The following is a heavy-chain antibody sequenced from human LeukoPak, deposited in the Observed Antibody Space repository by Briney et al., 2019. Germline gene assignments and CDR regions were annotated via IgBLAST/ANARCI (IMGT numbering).Heavy chain of an antibody. J-gene: IGHJ6*03. Sequence: SETLSLTCAVYGGSFSGYYWSWIRQPPGKGLEWIGEINHSGSTNYNPSLKSRVTISVDTSKNQFSLKLSSVTAADTAVYYCARVLPYYMDVWGKGTTVTVSS. V-gene: IGHV4-34*01. D-gene: IGHD2/OR15-2a*01. CDR1: GGSFSGYY. CDR3: ARVLPYYMDV. CDR2: INHSGST.